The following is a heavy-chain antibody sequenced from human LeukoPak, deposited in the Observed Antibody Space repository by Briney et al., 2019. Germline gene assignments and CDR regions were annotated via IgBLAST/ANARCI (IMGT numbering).Heavy chain of an antibody. J-gene: IGHJ4*02. CDR3: ARDRNRGGNSNDY. Sequence: ASVKVSCKASGYTFTGYYMHWVRQAPGQGLEWMGWINPNSGGTNYAQKFQGRVTMTRDTSISTAYMELSRPRSDDTAVYYCARDRNRGGNSNDYWGQGTLVTVSS. D-gene: IGHD4-23*01. V-gene: IGHV1-2*02. CDR2: INPNSGGT. CDR1: GYTFTGYY.